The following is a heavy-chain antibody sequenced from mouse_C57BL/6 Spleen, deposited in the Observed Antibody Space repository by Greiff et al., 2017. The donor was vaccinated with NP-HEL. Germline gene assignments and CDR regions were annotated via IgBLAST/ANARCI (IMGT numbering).Heavy chain of an antibody. D-gene: IGHD3-2*02. V-gene: IGHV1-69*01. Sequence: VQLQQPGAELVMPGASVKLSCKASGYTFTSYWMHWVKQRPGQGLEWIGEIDPSDSYTNYNQKFKGKSTLTVDKSSSTAYMQLSSLTSEDSAVYYCAREGSGHYFDYWGQGTTLTVSS. CDR1: GYTFTSYW. CDR2: IDPSDSYT. J-gene: IGHJ2*01. CDR3: AREGSGHYFDY.